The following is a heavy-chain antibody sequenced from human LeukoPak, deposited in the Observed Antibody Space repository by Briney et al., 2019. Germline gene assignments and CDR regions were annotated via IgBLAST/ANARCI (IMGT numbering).Heavy chain of an antibody. Sequence: GGSLRLSCAASGFTFSSYSMNWVRQAPGKGLEWVSSISSSSYIYYADSVKGRFTISRDNAKNSLYLQMNSLRAEDTAVYYCARARETRWLQLKPNFDYWGQGTLVTVSS. CDR2: ISSSSYI. CDR1: GFTFSSYS. CDR3: ARARETRWLQLKPNFDY. J-gene: IGHJ4*02. D-gene: IGHD5-24*01. V-gene: IGHV3-21*01.